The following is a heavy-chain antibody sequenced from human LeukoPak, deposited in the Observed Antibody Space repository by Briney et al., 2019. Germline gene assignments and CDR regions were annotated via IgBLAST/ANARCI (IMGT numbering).Heavy chain of an antibody. CDR1: GGSISSSTYY. D-gene: IGHD3-10*01. CDR2: IYYSGGT. Sequence: SETLSLTCTVSGGSISSSTYYWGWIRQPPGKGLEWIGSIYYSGGTYQNPSLKSRVTISADTSKNQFSLKVSSVTAADTAVYYCARGITPDYFDYWGQGTLVTVSS. CDR3: ARGITPDYFDY. J-gene: IGHJ4*02. V-gene: IGHV4-39*07.